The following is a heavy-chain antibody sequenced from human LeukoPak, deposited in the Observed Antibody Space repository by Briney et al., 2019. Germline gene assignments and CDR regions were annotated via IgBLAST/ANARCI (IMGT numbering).Heavy chain of an antibody. CDR1: GGSISSSSYY. CDR2: IYYSGST. V-gene: IGHV4-39*01. CDR3: ARGVGNYYDSSGYCDFDY. J-gene: IGHJ4*02. D-gene: IGHD3-22*01. Sequence: SETLSLTCTVSGGSISSSSYYWGWIRQPPGKGLEWIGSIYYSGSTYYNPSLKSRVTISVDTSKNQFSLKLSSVTAADTAVYYCARGVGNYYDSSGYCDFDYWGQGTLVTVSS.